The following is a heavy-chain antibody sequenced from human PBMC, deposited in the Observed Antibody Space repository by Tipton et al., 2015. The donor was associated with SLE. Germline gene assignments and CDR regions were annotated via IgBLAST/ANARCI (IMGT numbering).Heavy chain of an antibody. CDR1: GGPISSYY. D-gene: IGHD5-24*01. J-gene: IGHJ3*01. CDR2: IYYSGIP. CDR3: ARRDGYNGDDAFDL. Sequence: TLSLTCTVSGGPISSYYWSWIRQPPGKGLEWIGYIYYSGIPYYNPSLKSRVTISVDTSKNHFSLKLSSVTAADTAVYYCARRDGYNGDDAFDLWGQGTMVIVSS. V-gene: IGHV4-59*01.